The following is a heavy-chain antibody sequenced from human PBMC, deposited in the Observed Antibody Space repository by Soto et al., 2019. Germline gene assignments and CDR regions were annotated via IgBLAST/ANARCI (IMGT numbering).Heavy chain of an antibody. V-gene: IGHV3-23*01. D-gene: IGHD5-12*01. Sequence: EVQLLESGGGLVQPGGSLRLSCAVSGFTFSSYSFTWVRQAPGKGLQWVSGISIGGTHTFYAHSVKARFTISRDNSKNTVYLQMHSLRAEDTAVYYCAKWSGYGDLWGQGTLVIVSS. CDR2: ISIGGTHT. CDR1: GFTFSSYS. J-gene: IGHJ4*02. CDR3: AKWSGYGDL.